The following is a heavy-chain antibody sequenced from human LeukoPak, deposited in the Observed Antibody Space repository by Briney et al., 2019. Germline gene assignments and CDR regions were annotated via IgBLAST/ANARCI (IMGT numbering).Heavy chain of an antibody. CDR2: IYHSGST. CDR1: GDSISSSSYY. Sequence: SETLSLTCTVSGDSISSSSYYWGWIRQPPGKGLEWIGSIYHSGSTYYNPSLKSRVTISVDTSKNQFSLKLSSVTAADTAVYYCARDPAPYYYDSSGYYWDYWGQGTLVTVSS. J-gene: IGHJ4*02. CDR3: ARDPAPYYYDSSGYYWDY. V-gene: IGHV4-39*07. D-gene: IGHD3-22*01.